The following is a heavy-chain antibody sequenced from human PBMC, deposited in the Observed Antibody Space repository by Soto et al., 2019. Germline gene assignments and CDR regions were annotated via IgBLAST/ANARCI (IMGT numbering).Heavy chain of an antibody. D-gene: IGHD2-2*01. CDR2: IYPGDSDT. Sequence: PGESLKISCKGSGYSFTSYWTGGVRQMPGKGLEWMGIIYPGDSDTRYSPSFQGQVTISADKSISTAYLQWSSLKASDTAMYYCARRSRYAVGVYGMDVWGQGTTVTVSS. CDR1: GYSFTSYW. CDR3: ARRSRYAVGVYGMDV. V-gene: IGHV5-51*01. J-gene: IGHJ6*02.